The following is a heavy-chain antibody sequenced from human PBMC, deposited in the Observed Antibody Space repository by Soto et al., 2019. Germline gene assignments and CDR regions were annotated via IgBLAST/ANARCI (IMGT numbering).Heavy chain of an antibody. CDR2: ISSDGSSK. Sequence: QVQLVGSGGGVVQPGRSLRLSCAASGFTFNSYAMHWVRRAPGKGLEWVAVISSDGSSKYYADSVRGRFSISRDDSKKTLYLQMNSLRAEDTAMYYCARDGTYWTYCSTWYGNPWGQGTLVTVSS. CDR1: GFTFNSYA. V-gene: IGHV3-30-3*01. CDR3: ARDGTYWTYCSTWYGNP. D-gene: IGHD6-13*01. J-gene: IGHJ5*02.